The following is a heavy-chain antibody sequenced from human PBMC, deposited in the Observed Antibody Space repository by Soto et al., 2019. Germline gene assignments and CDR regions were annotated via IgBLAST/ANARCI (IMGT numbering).Heavy chain of an antibody. J-gene: IGHJ4*02. V-gene: IGHV3-7*04. CDR1: GFTFSAYW. CDR2: IRQDGSER. D-gene: IGHD3-16*01. Sequence: EVQLVESGGGLVQPGKSLRLSCATSGFTFSAYWMTWVRQAPGKGLEWVASIRQDGSERYYVDSVKGRFTISRDNAKNSLFLQMNSLRADDTAVYYCAREPLRRFDYWGQGTLVTVAS. CDR3: AREPLRRFDY.